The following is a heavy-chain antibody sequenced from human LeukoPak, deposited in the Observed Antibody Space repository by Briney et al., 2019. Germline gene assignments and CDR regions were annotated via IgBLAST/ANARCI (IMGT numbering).Heavy chain of an antibody. V-gene: IGHV3-30*03. Sequence: GGSLRLSCAASGFTVSNDYMAWVRQDPGKGLEWVAGTAYEGGEKYYADSVSGRFTISRDNSDNTVYLQMNGLRLEDTAVYFCAREGDRHLTFDYWGRGTLVTVSS. CDR1: GFTVSNDY. CDR3: AREGDRHLTFDY. D-gene: IGHD3-16*01. J-gene: IGHJ4*02. CDR2: TAYEGGEK.